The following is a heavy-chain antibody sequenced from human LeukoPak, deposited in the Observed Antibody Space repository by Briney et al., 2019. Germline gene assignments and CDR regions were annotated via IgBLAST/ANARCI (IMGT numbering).Heavy chain of an antibody. J-gene: IGHJ4*02. V-gene: IGHV3-30*03. CDR3: ARDWAIFGAYDY. Sequence: GGSLRLSCAASGFTFSSYGMHWVRQAPGKGLEWVAVISYDGSNKYYVDSVKGRFTISRDNSKNTLYLQMNSLRAEDTAVYYCARDWAIFGAYDYWGQGTLVTVSS. CDR2: ISYDGSNK. CDR1: GFTFSSYG. D-gene: IGHD3-3*01.